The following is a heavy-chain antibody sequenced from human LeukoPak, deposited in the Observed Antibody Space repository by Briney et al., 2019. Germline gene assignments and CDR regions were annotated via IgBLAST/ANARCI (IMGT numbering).Heavy chain of an antibody. CDR3: ATDKGLSCSGGSCYTNWFDP. CDR1: GFTFSSYG. Sequence: GGPLRLSCAASGFTFSSYGMHWVRQAPGKGLEWVAFIRYDGSNKYYADSVKGRFTISRDNSKKTLYLQMNSLRAEDTAGYYCATDKGLSCSGGSCYTNWFDPWGQGTLVTVSS. D-gene: IGHD2-15*01. V-gene: IGHV3-30*02. CDR2: IRYDGSNK. J-gene: IGHJ5*02.